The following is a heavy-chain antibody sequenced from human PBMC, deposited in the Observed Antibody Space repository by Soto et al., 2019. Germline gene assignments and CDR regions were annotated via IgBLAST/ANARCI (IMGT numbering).Heavy chain of an antibody. D-gene: IGHD6-19*01. Sequence: QVQLVQSGAEVNKPGASVKVSCKASGYTFTSYARHWVRQAPGQRLEWMGWINAGNGNTKYSQKFQGRVTITRDTSASTADMERSSLRSEDTAVYYCAREDRKDSSGWGWGQGTLVTVSS. J-gene: IGHJ4*02. V-gene: IGHV1-3*01. CDR1: GYTFTSYA. CDR3: AREDRKDSSGWG. CDR2: INAGNGNT.